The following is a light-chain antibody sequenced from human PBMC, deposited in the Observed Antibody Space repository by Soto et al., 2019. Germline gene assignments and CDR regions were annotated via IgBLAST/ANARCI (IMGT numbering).Light chain of an antibody. CDR1: SSDVGGYNY. J-gene: IGLJ2*01. CDR2: EVS. Sequence: QSALTQPASVSGSPGQSITISCTGTSSDVGGYNYVSWYQQHPGKAPKLMIYEVSNRPSGVSNRFSGSKSGNTASLTISGLQAEDEFDYYCSSLTSSTTLGVFGGGTNLTVL. CDR3: SSLTSSTTLGV. V-gene: IGLV2-14*01.